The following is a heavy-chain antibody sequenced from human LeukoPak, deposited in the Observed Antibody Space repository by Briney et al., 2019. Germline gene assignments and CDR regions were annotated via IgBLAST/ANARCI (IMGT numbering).Heavy chain of an antibody. V-gene: IGHV3-30*01. CDR2: ISYDGSNK. Sequence: GRSLRLSCAASGFTFSSYAMHWVRQAPGKGLEWVAVISYDGSNKYYADSVKGRFTISRDNSKNTLYLQMNSLRAEDTAVYYCARGRTTVVTGYYYYYMDVWGKGTTVTVSS. J-gene: IGHJ6*03. CDR3: ARGRTTVVTGYYYYYMDV. CDR1: GFTFSSYA. D-gene: IGHD4-23*01.